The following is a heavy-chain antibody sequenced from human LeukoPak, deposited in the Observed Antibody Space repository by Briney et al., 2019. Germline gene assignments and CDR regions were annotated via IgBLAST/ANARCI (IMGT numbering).Heavy chain of an antibody. J-gene: IGHJ4*02. D-gene: IGHD5-12*01. Sequence: GGSLRLSCAASGFTFSNAWMSWVRQAPGKGLEWVGRIKSKTDGGTTDYAAPVKGRFTISRDDSKNTLYLQMNSLKTEDTAVYYCAKAVGYSGYDLDYWGQGTLVTVSS. CDR3: AKAVGYSGYDLDY. CDR1: GFTFSNAW. CDR2: IKSKTDGGTT. V-gene: IGHV3-15*01.